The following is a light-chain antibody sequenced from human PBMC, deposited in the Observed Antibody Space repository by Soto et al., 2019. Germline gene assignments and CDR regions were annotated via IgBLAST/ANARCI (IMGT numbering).Light chain of an antibody. CDR1: QDIRNH. J-gene: IGKJ4*01. Sequence: DIQMTQSPSSLSASVGDRITITCQARQDIRNHLNWYQQKPGKAPKSLIYDASNLEVGVPSRFGGRESGIDFTFTISRVHPEDSATYYCEKYQNVLTFGVVTKLEIK. CDR2: DAS. CDR3: EKYQNVLT. V-gene: IGKV1-33*01.